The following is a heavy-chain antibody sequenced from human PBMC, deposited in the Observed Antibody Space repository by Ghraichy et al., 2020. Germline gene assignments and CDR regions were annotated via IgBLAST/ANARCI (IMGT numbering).Heavy chain of an antibody. CDR1: GGSFSGYY. D-gene: IGHD1-26*01. Sequence: SETLSLTCAVYGGSFSGYYWSWIRQPPGKGLEWIGEINHSGSTNYNPSLKSRVTISVDTSKNQFSLKLSSVTAADTAVYYCARSGRGHYGMDVWGQGTTVTVSS. CDR3: ARSGRGHYGMDV. V-gene: IGHV4-34*01. CDR2: INHSGST. J-gene: IGHJ6*02.